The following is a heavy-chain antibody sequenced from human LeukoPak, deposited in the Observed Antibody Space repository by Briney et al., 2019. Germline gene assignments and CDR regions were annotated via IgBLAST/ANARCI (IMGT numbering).Heavy chain of an antibody. CDR1: GFTFDDYA. V-gene: IGHV3-9*01. Sequence: TGGSLRLSCAASGFTFDDYAMHWVRQAPGKGLEWVSGISWNSGSIGYADSVKGRFTISRDNAKNSLYLQMNSLRAEDTALYYCASGYYYYYGMDVWGQGTTVTVSS. CDR2: ISWNSGSI. CDR3: ASGYYYYYGMDV. J-gene: IGHJ6*02.